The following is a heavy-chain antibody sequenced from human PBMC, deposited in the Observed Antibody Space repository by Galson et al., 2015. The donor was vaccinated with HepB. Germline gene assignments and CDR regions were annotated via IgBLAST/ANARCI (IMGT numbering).Heavy chain of an antibody. D-gene: IGHD6-19*01. CDR1: GYTFTSYA. J-gene: IGHJ4*02. V-gene: IGHV1-3*01. CDR2: INAGSGNT. CDR3: ASEYSSSGWYGKFDY. Sequence: SVKVSCKASGYTFTSYAMHWVRQAPGQRLEWMGWINAGSGNTKYSQKFQGRVTITRDTSASTAYMELSSLRSEDTAVYYCASEYSSSGWYGKFDYWGQGTLVTVSS.